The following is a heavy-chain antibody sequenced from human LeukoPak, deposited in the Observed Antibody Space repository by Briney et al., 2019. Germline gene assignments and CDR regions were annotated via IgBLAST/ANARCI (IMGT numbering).Heavy chain of an antibody. J-gene: IGHJ4*02. Sequence: PGGSLRLSCAASGFTFDEHDMHWVRQVPGKGLEWVCLISKDGGNKHYADSVKGRFSISRDSNRNSLSLQMNSLRSEDTALYFCAKRSGSPHNFDYWGQGALVTVSS. CDR1: GFTFDEHD. CDR2: ISKDGGNK. CDR3: AKRSGSPHNFDY. V-gene: IGHV3-43*02. D-gene: IGHD1-1*01.